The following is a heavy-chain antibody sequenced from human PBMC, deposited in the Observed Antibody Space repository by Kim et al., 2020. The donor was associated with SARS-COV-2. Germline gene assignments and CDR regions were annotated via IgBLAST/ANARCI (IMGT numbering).Heavy chain of an antibody. J-gene: IGHJ4*02. CDR2: ISSSSSYI. Sequence: GGSLRLSCAASGFTFSSYSMNWVRQAPGKGLEWVSSISSSSSYIYYADSVKGRFTISRDNAKNSLYLQMNSLRAEDTAVYYCARKFNYCSSTSCYPRAFDYWGQGTLVTVSS. D-gene: IGHD2-2*01. CDR1: GFTFSSYS. CDR3: ARKFNYCSSTSCYPRAFDY. V-gene: IGHV3-21*01.